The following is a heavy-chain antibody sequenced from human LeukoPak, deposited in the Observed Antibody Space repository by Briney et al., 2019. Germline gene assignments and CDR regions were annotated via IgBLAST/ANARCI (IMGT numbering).Heavy chain of an antibody. J-gene: IGHJ1*01. D-gene: IGHD4-23*01. CDR2: IYPGESDI. CDR1: GYTFSNYW. V-gene: IGHV5-51*01. CDR3: ARLFYGGNRVEFQH. Sequence: GESLKISCKGSGYTFSNYWIGWVRQMPGKGLEWMGIIYPGESDIRYSPSFQGQVTISADKSISTAYLQWSSLKASDTAMYYCARLFYGGNRVEFQHWGQGTLVTVSS.